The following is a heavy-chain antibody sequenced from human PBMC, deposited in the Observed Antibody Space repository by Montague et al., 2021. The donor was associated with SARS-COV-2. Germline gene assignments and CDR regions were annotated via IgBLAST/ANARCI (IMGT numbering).Heavy chain of an antibody. J-gene: IGHJ4*02. CDR3: ARRKYSYGWGD. CDR2: VDYSGNT. V-gene: IGHV4-39*01. CDR1: GGPISGSSDY. Sequence: SETLFLTCTVTGGPISGSSDYWGWIRQSPGKGLEWIASVDYSGNTYYSPSLKSRLTISVDTSKNQFSLKLNSVTAADTALYYCARRKYSYGWGDWGQGTLVTVSS. D-gene: IGHD5-18*01.